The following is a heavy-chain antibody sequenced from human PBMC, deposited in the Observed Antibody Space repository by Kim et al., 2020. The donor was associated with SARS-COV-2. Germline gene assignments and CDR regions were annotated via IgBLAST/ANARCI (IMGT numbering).Heavy chain of an antibody. J-gene: IGHJ4*02. CDR2: IYHSGST. D-gene: IGHD3-22*01. CDR3: ARAPSMSNFDY. Sequence: SETLSLTCTVSGYSISSGYYWGWIRQPPGKGLEWIGSIYHSGSTYYNPSLKSRVTISVDTSKNQFSLKLSSVTAADTAVYYCARAPSMSNFDYWGQGTLVTVSS. CDR1: GYSISSGYY. V-gene: IGHV4-38-2*02.